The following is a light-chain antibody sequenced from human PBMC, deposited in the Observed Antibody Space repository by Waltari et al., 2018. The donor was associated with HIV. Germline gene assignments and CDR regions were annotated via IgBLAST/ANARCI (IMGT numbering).Light chain of an antibody. Sequence: EIVMTQSPATLSVSPGERVALSCRASQRVGSALAWYQQKPVQVPRLLIYGASTRATGVPARFSGSGSETEFTLTISSLQSEDFAVYYCQQYNKWPLTFGGGTKVEIK. V-gene: IGKV3-15*01. CDR2: GAS. CDR1: QRVGSA. CDR3: QQYNKWPLT. J-gene: IGKJ4*01.